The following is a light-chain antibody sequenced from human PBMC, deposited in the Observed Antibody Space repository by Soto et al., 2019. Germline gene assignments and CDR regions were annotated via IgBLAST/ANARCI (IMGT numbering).Light chain of an antibody. J-gene: IGKJ4*01. Sequence: ETGMTQSPVTLSLSPGDRATLSCRASHSVRSNLAWYQQKPGQPPRLLIYAASTRATGIPGRFSGSGSGTEFTLTISSLQSEDSAVYYCQQYNDWHPLTFGGGTKVEIK. CDR2: AAS. CDR3: QQYNDWHPLT. V-gene: IGKV3-15*01. CDR1: HSVRSN.